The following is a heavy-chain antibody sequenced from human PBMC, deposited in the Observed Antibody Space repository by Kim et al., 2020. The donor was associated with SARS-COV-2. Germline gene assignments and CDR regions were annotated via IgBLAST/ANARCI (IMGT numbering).Heavy chain of an antibody. CDR3: AREGQWLVLYYYYGMDV. CDR1: GFTFSSYG. D-gene: IGHD6-19*01. V-gene: IGHV3-33*01. Sequence: GGSLRLSCAASGFTFSSYGMHCVRQAPGKGLEWVAVIWYDGSNKYYADSVKGRFTISRDNSKNTLYLQMNSLRAEDTAVYYCAREGQWLVLYYYYGMDVWGQGTTVTVSS. CDR2: IWYDGSNK. J-gene: IGHJ6*02.